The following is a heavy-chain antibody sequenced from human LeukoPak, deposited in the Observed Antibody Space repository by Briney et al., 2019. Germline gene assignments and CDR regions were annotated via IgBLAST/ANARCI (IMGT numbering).Heavy chain of an antibody. V-gene: IGHV3-30*03. J-gene: IGHJ6*03. Sequence: GGSLRLSCAASGFTFSHYWMHWVRQAPGKGLEWVAVISYDGSNKYYADSVKGRFTISRDNSKNTLYLQMNSLRAEDTAVYYCARERFTVTGYYYCYMDVWGKGTTVTVSS. CDR3: ARERFTVTGYYYCYMDV. CDR2: ISYDGSNK. D-gene: IGHD4-17*01. CDR1: GFTFSHYW.